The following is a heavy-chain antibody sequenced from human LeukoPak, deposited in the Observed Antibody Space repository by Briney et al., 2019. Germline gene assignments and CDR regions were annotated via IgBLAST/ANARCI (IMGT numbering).Heavy chain of an antibody. CDR1: GGSISSSSYY. CDR3: ARGRGATILGGTRWLDP. Sequence: SEALSLTCTVSGGSISSSSYYWGWIRQPPGKGLEWIGSIYYSGSTYYNPSLKSRVTISVDTSKNQFSLKLSSVTAADTAVYYCARGRGATILGGTRWLDPWGQGTLVTVSS. CDR2: IYYSGST. D-gene: IGHD5-24*01. V-gene: IGHV4-39*07. J-gene: IGHJ5*02.